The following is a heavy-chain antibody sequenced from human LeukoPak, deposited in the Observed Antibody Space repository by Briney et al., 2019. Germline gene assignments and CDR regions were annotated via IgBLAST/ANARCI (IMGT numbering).Heavy chain of an antibody. CDR3: AKDSGVVVPAAGDY. D-gene: IGHD2-2*01. Sequence: GGSLRLSCAASGFNFNTYTMNWVRQAPGKGLEWVSSISSDSSYIYYADAVHGRFTVSRDNAKYSLYLQMNSLRAEDTAVYYCAKDSGVVVPAAGDYWGQGTLVTVSS. J-gene: IGHJ4*02. CDR2: ISSDSSYI. V-gene: IGHV3-21*04. CDR1: GFNFNTYT.